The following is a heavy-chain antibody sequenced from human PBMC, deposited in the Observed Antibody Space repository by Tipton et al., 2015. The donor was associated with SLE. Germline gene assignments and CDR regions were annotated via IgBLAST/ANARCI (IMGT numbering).Heavy chain of an antibody. J-gene: IGHJ5*02. CDR3: ARAPGDFWSGYSYNWFDP. Sequence: QSGPEVKKPGASVKVSCKASGYTFTSYGISWVRQAPGQGLEWMGWISAYNGNTNYAQKLQGRVTMTTDTSTSTAYMELRSLRSDDTAVYYCARAPGDFWSGYSYNWFDPWGQGTLVTVSS. D-gene: IGHD3-3*01. V-gene: IGHV1-18*01. CDR1: GYTFTSYG. CDR2: ISAYNGNT.